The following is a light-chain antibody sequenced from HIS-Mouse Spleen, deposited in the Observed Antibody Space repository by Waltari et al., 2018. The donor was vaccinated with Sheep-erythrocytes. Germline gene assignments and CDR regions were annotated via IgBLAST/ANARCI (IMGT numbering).Light chain of an antibody. V-gene: IGLV7-43*01. Sequence: QTVVTQEPSLTVSPGGTVTLTCASSPGAVTSGDYPNWFLQKPGQAPRALIYSTSNKHSWTPARFSGSLLGGKAALTLSGVQPEDEADYYCCSYAGSSTPWVFGGGTKLTVL. CDR1: PGAVTSGDY. CDR2: STS. CDR3: CSYAGSSTPWV. J-gene: IGLJ3*02.